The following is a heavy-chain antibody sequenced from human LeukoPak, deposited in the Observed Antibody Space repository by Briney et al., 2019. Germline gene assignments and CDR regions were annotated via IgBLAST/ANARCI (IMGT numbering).Heavy chain of an antibody. CDR3: ATWRTAKTGFDY. J-gene: IGHJ4*02. Sequence: ETLSLTCTVSGGSISNNNYYWAWIRQPPGKGLECIGSIYYSGSPYYNPSLKSRVTISVDTSKNQFSLRLSSVTAADTAVYYCATWRTAKTGFDYWGQGTLVTVSS. D-gene: IGHD1-1*01. V-gene: IGHV4-39*01. CDR2: IYYSGSP. CDR1: GGSISNNNYY.